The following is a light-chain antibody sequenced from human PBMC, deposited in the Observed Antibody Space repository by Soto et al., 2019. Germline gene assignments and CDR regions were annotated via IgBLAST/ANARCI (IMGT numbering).Light chain of an antibody. J-gene: IGLJ2*01. CDR2: GNS. V-gene: IGLV1-40*01. CDR3: QSYDSSLTGAV. Sequence: QSVLTQPPSVSGAPGQRVTISCTGSSSNIGAGYDVHWYQQLPGTAPKVLIYGNSNRPSGVPDRFSGSKSGTSASLAINGLQAEDEADYYCQSYDSSLTGAVFGGGTKLTVL. CDR1: SSNIGAGYD.